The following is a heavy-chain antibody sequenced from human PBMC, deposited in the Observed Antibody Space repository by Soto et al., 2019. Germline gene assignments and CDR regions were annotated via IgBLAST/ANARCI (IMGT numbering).Heavy chain of an antibody. CDR1: GGSFSGYY. V-gene: IGHV4-34*01. CDR2: INHSGST. J-gene: IGHJ4*02. CDR3: ARGLRYYYDSSGYYDIFDY. Sequence: SETLSLTCAVYGGSFSGYYWSWIRQPPGKGLEWIGEINHSGSTNYNPSLKSRVTISVDTSKNQFSLKLSSVTAADTAVYYCARGLRYYYDSSGYYDIFDYWGQGTLVTVSS. D-gene: IGHD3-22*01.